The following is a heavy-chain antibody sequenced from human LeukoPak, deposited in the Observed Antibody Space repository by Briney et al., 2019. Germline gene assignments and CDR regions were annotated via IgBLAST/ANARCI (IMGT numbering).Heavy chain of an antibody. D-gene: IGHD3-10*01. CDR1: GFTISNDW. J-gene: IGHJ4*02. V-gene: IGHV3-15*01. Sequence: GGSLRLSCAGVGFTISNDWISWVRQAPGKGLEWVGRVKSKASGETTDYAAPVRGRFTISRDDSRNTLYLQMNSLKTEDTAVYYCTLIKGWGSGSYYVDYWGQGTLVTVSS. CDR2: VKSKASGETT. CDR3: TLIKGWGSGSYYVDY.